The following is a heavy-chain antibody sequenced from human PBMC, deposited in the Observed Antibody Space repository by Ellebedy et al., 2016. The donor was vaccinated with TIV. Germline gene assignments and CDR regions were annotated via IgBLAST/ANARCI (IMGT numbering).Heavy chain of an antibody. D-gene: IGHD1-26*01. CDR3: AKDSLSGSYFLRYYFDY. CDR1: GGIFSSYA. Sequence: SVKVSCXASGGIFSSYAISWVRQAPGQGLEWMGGIIPRFGAPNYAQKFQGRVTINADESTNTAYMELSSLRSEDTAVYYCAKDSLSGSYFLRYYFDYWGQGTLVTVSS. V-gene: IGHV1-69*13. J-gene: IGHJ4*02. CDR2: IIPRFGAP.